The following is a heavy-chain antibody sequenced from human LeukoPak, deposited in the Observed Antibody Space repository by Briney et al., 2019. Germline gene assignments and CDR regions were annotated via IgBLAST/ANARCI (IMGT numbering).Heavy chain of an antibody. CDR3: ARDVDSGSSLFYFDY. V-gene: IGHV4-61*01. Sequence: SETLSLTCTVSGGSISSSSYYWSWIRQPPGKGLEWIGYIYYSGSTNYNPSLKSRVTISVDTSKNQFSLKLSSVTAADTAVYYCARDVDSGSSLFYFDYWGQGTLVTVSS. CDR2: IYYSGST. J-gene: IGHJ4*02. CDR1: GGSISSSSYY. D-gene: IGHD3-10*01.